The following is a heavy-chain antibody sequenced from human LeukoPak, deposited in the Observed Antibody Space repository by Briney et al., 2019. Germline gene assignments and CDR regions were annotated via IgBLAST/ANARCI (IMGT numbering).Heavy chain of an antibody. J-gene: IGHJ4*02. CDR2: ITAYNGNT. V-gene: IGHV1-18*01. CDR3: ARGGATTTIDY. D-gene: IGHD5-12*01. CDR1: GYTFNSYG. Sequence: GASVKVSCKASGYTFNSYGISWVRQAPGQGLEWMGWITAYNGNTNYEQKLQGRLSMTTDTSTSTAYMELRSLRSDDTAVYYCARGGATTTIDYWGQGTLVTVSS.